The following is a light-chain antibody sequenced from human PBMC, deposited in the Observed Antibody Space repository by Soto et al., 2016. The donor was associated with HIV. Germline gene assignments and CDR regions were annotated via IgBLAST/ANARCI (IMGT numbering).Light chain of an antibody. CDR2: KDS. CDR3: YSAADNNWV. V-gene: IGLV3-27*01. J-gene: IGLJ3*02. CDR1: VLAKKY. Sequence: SYELTQPSSVSVPPGQTVRITCSGDVLAKKYARWFQQKPGQAPMLVIYKDSERPSGIPERFSGSSSGTTVTLTISGAQVKDEADYYCYSAADNNWVFGGGAKLTVL.